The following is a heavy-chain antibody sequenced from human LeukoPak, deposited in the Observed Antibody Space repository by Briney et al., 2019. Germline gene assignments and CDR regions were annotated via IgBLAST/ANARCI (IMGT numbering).Heavy chain of an antibody. CDR1: GYTFATLG. Sequence: ASVNVSCKASGYTFATLGITWVRQAPGQGLEWIGRISANNGDTKYAQKLQGRVTMTTDTSTSTAYMELRSLRSDDTAVYYCARGTSAAYWGQGTLVTVSS. V-gene: IGHV1-18*01. CDR3: ARGTSAAY. D-gene: IGHD2-8*01. CDR2: ISANNGDT. J-gene: IGHJ4*02.